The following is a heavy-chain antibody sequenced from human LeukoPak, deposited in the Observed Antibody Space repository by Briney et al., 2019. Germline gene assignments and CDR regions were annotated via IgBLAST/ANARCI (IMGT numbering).Heavy chain of an antibody. J-gene: IGHJ4*02. V-gene: IGHV3-74*01. D-gene: IGHD4-17*01. CDR3: ARGTSTVPFDY. CDR1: GFTFSGYS. Sequence: PGGSLRLSCGASGFTFSGYSMNWVRQAPGKGLVWVSRINSDGSSTSYADSVKGRFTISRDNAKNTLYLQMNSLRAEDTAVYYCARGTSTVPFDYWGQGTLVTVSS. CDR2: INSDGSST.